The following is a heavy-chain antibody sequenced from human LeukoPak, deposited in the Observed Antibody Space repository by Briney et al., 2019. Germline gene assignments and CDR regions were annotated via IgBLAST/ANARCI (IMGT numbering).Heavy chain of an antibody. CDR2: IKQDGSEK. J-gene: IGHJ3*02. D-gene: IGHD3-9*01. CDR3: AKPFGDILTGYVHLVAFDI. V-gene: IGHV3-7*03. Sequence: GGSLRLSCAASGFTFSSYWMSWVRQAPGKGLEWVANIKQDGSEKYYVDSVKGRFIISRDNSKNTLYLQMNSLRAEDTAVYYCAKPFGDILTGYVHLVAFDIWGQGTMVTVSS. CDR1: GFTFSSYW.